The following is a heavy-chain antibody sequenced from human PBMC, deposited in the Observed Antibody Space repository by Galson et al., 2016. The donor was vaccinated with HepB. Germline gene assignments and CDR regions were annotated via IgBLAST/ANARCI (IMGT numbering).Heavy chain of an antibody. CDR2: LSYDGSNK. Sequence: SLRLSCAASGFTFSIYSMHWVRQAPGKGLEWVAALSYDGSNKYYADSLKGRFTISRDNSKNTLLLQMNSLRAEDTAVYYCAEGEYSTSSRIDYWGQGTLVTVSS. CDR1: GFTFSIYS. D-gene: IGHD6-6*01. J-gene: IGHJ4*02. V-gene: IGHV3-30-3*01. CDR3: AEGEYSTSSRIDY.